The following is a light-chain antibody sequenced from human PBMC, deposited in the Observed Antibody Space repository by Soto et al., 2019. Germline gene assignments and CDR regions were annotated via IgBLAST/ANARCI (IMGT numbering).Light chain of an antibody. V-gene: IGKV2-30*01. J-gene: IGKJ1*01. Sequence: DVVMTQSPLFLPVTLGQPASISCRSSQSLVYSDGIAYLSWFQQRPGQSPRRLIYKASNRDSGGPDRFSGSGSGTDFTLQINRVEAGDVGVYYCMQGTRWPPTFGRGTRVEIK. CDR3: MQGTRWPPT. CDR1: QSLVYSDGIAY. CDR2: KAS.